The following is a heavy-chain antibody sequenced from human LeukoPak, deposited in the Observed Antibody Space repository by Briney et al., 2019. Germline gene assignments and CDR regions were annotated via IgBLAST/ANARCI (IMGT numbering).Heavy chain of an antibody. CDR2: INPNSGGT. V-gene: IGHV1-2*02. J-gene: IGHJ4*02. Sequence: VASVKVSCKASGYTFTTYGITWVRQAPGQGLEWMGWINPNSGGTNYAQKFQGRVTMTRDTSISTAYMELSRLRSDDTAVYYCAREMDCSGGSCRDYWGQGTLVTVSS. CDR3: AREMDCSGGSCRDY. CDR1: GYTFTTYG. D-gene: IGHD2-15*01.